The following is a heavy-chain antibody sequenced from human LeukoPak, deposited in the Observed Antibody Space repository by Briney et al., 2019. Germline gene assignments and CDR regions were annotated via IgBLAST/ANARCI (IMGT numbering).Heavy chain of an antibody. CDR2: INPSGGST. Sequence: ASVKVSCKASGYTFTSYYMHWVRQAPGQGLEWMGIINPSGGSTSYAQKFQGRVTMTRDTSTSTVYMELSSLRSDDTAVYYCARDGLRVVVTDYWGQGTLVTVSS. V-gene: IGHV1-46*01. J-gene: IGHJ4*02. CDR1: GYTFTSYY. CDR3: ARDGLRVVVTDY. D-gene: IGHD2-21*02.